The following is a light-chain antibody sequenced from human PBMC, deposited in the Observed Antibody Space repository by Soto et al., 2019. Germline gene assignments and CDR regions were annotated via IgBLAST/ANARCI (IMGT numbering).Light chain of an antibody. CDR1: QSVSSY. V-gene: IGKV3-11*01. CDR2: DAS. J-gene: IGKJ4*01. Sequence: EIVLTQSPATLSLSPGERATLSCRASQSVSSYLAWYQQKPGQAPRLLIYDASNRATGIPARFSGCGSGTDFTLTISSLEPEDFAVYYCLQRSNPLTFGGGTKVDIK. CDR3: LQRSNPLT.